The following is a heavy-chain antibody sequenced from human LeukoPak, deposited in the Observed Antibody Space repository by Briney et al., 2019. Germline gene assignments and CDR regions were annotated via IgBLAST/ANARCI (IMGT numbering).Heavy chain of an antibody. V-gene: IGHV3-49*04. CDR1: GFTFVDYA. Sequence: GGSLRLSCTASGFTFVDYAMSWVRQAPGKGLECVGFTRSKTYGGTTDYAASMKGRFTISRDDSKSIAYLQMNSLKIEDTAVYYCVTEDFDHWGQGSMVTVSS. CDR3: VTEDFDH. J-gene: IGHJ4*02. CDR2: TRSKTYGGTT.